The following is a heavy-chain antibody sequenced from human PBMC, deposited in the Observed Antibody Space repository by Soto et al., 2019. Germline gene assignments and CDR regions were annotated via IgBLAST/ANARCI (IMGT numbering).Heavy chain of an antibody. CDR1: KFSFNNYW. Sequence: GGSLRLSCAASKFSFNNYWMHWVRQVPGKGPAWVSRINHDGSKTEYADSVKGRFTISRDNTKNTLYLQMNSLRVEDTAMYYCVREPWGFSGTWYDYWGQGTLVTVSS. D-gene: IGHD6-13*01. CDR3: VREPWGFSGTWYDY. J-gene: IGHJ4*02. CDR2: INHDGSKT. V-gene: IGHV3-74*01.